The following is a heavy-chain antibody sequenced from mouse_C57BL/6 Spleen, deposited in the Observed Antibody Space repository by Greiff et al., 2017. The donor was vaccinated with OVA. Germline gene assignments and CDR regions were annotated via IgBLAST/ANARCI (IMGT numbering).Heavy chain of an antibody. V-gene: IGHV7-3*01. D-gene: IGHD1-1*01. Sequence: EVKVVESGGGLVQPGGSLSLSCAASGFTFTDYYMSWVRQPPGKALEWLGFIRNKANGYTTEYSASVKGRFTISRDNSQSILYLQMNALRAEDSATYYCARYRGYYGSSYEAMDYWGQGTSVTVSS. J-gene: IGHJ4*01. CDR3: ARYRGYYGSSYEAMDY. CDR2: IRNKANGYTT. CDR1: GFTFTDYY.